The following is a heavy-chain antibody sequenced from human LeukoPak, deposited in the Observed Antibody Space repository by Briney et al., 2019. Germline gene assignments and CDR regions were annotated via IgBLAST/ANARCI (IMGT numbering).Heavy chain of an antibody. CDR3: AKDIGTSLLHGMDV. J-gene: IGHJ6*02. D-gene: IGHD2-2*01. CDR1: GFTFSSYS. Sequence: PGGSLRLSCAASGFTFSSYSMTWVRQAPGKGLEWVSGISWHSGSIGYADSVKGRFTISRDNAKNSLYLQMNSLRAEDTALYYCAKDIGTSLLHGMDVWGQGTTVTVSS. V-gene: IGHV3-9*01. CDR2: ISWHSGSI.